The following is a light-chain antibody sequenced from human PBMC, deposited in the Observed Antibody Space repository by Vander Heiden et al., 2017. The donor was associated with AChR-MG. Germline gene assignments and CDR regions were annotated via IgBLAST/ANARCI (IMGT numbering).Light chain of an antibody. CDR3: AAWDDSLNGWV. CDR2: SNN. CDR1: SSNIGSNT. V-gene: IGLV1-44*01. Sequence: QSVLTQPPSAFRTPGQRVTISCSGSSSNIGSNTVNWYQQLPGTAPKLLIYSNNQRPSGVPDRFSGSKSGTSAYLAISGLQSEDEADYYCAAWDDSLNGWVFGGGTKL. J-gene: IGLJ3*02.